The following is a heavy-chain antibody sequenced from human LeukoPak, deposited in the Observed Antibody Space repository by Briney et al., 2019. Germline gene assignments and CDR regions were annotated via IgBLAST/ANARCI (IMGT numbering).Heavy chain of an antibody. J-gene: IGHJ4*02. V-gene: IGHV1-69*05. CDR1: GGTFSSYA. Sequence: RASVKVSCKASGGTFSSYAISWVRQAAGQGVEWMGGIIPIFGTANYAQKFQGRVTITTDESTSTAYMELSSLRSEDTAVYYCATWAGGAGPQYYFDYWGQGTLVTVSS. CDR2: IIPIFGTA. CDR3: ATWAGGAGPQYYFDY. D-gene: IGHD3/OR15-3a*01.